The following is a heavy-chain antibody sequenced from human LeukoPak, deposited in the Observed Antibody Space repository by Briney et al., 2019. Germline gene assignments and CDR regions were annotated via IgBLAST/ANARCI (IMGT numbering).Heavy chain of an antibody. V-gene: IGHV3-74*01. CDR1: AFTFSNYW. CDR2: VRGDGTAT. D-gene: IGHD3-10*01. CDR3: ARSGKPYGLDY. J-gene: IGHJ4*02. Sequence: GGSLRLSCTASAFTFSNYWMHWVRQAPGKGLVWVSQVRGDGTATVCADSVKGRFTISRDNAKNTVYLQMNSLRVDDTAVYYCARSGKPYGLDYWGQGTLVTVSS.